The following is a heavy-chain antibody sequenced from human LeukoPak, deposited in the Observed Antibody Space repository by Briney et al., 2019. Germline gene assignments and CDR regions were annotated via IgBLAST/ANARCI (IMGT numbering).Heavy chain of an antibody. CDR1: GGSFSGYY. CDR2: INHSGST. Sequence: SETLSLTCAVYGGSFSGYYWSWIRQPPGKGLEWIGEINHSGSTNYNPSLKSRVTISVDTPKNQFSLKLSSVTAADTAVYYCARWKTYYYGSGSPNWFDPWGQGTLVTVSS. J-gene: IGHJ5*02. D-gene: IGHD3-10*01. V-gene: IGHV4-34*01. CDR3: ARWKTYYYGSGSPNWFDP.